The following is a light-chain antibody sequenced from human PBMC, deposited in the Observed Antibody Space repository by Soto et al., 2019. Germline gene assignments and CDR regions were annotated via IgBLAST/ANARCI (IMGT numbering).Light chain of an antibody. CDR1: QGISNY. CDR2: GAS. J-gene: IGKJ1*01. Sequence: DIQVTQSPSFLSASVGDRVTIPCRASQGISNYLAWYQQKPGKAPKLLIYGASTLQSGVPSRFSGSGYVTEVTLTISSLQPEDFATYYCLQHETYPRTFGQGTKVDIK. CDR3: LQHETYPRT. V-gene: IGKV1-9*01.